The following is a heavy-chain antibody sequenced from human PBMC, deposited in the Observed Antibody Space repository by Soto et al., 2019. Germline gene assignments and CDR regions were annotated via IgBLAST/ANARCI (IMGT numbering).Heavy chain of an antibody. CDR3: AGVAYLDFWTGYYPTDQ. V-gene: IGHV1-2*02. Sequence: VKEDGKAVWYAFSGCYMHWVRQKQRQGLEWMGWIVLNSGGANYAQKFQGRVTMTADESTTTAYVELSSLRSEDTAVYYCAGVAYLDFWTGYYPTDQWGQGTLVTVSS. CDR2: IVLNSGGA. D-gene: IGHD3-3*01. CDR1: WYAFSGCY. J-gene: IGHJ4*02.